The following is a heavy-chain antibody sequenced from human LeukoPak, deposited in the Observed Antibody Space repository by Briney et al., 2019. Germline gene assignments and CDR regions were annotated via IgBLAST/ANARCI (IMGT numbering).Heavy chain of an antibody. D-gene: IGHD3-3*01. Sequence: ASVKVSCKASGYTFTSFGINWVRQAPGQGLEWMGWISAYNSNTNYAQKLQGRVTMTTDTSTSTAYMELRSLRSDDTAVYYCARGPTIFGVVTPFDYWGQGTLVTVSS. CDR1: GYTFTSFG. CDR3: ARGPTIFGVVTPFDY. V-gene: IGHV1-18*01. J-gene: IGHJ4*02. CDR2: ISAYNSNT.